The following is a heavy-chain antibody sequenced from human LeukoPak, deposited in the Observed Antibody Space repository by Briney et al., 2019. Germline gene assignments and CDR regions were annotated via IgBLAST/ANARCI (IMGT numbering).Heavy chain of an antibody. D-gene: IGHD2-21*01. V-gene: IGHV4-59*01. CDR1: GGSISSYY. J-gene: IGHJ3*02. CDR2: IYYSGST. Sequence: SETLSLTCTVSGGSISSYYWSWIRQPPGKGLEWIGYIYYSGSTNYNPSLKSRVTISVDTSKNQFSLKLSSVTAADTAVYYCARVGETVALDIWGQGTMVTVSS. CDR3: ARVGETVALDI.